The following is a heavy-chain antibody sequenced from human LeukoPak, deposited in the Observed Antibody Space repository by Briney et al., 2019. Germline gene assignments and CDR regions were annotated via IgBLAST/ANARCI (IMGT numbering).Heavy chain of an antibody. D-gene: IGHD2-2*01. V-gene: IGHV4-34*01. CDR2: INHSGST. CDR1: GGSFSGYY. J-gene: IGHJ5*01. Sequence: KPSETLSLTCAVYGGSFSGYYWTCIRQPPGKGLEWIGEINHSGSTNYNPSLKSRVTISVDTYKNLISLKLSSVTAADTAVYYCARLVVVPTATPNWFDSWGQGTLVTVSS. CDR3: ARLVVVPTATPNWFDS.